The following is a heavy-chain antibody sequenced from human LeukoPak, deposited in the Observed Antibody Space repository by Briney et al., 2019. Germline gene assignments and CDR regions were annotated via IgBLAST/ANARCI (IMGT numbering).Heavy chain of an antibody. Sequence: SQTLSLTCAISGDSVSSNSVTWNWIRQSPSRGLEWLGRTYYRSTWYNDYAVSVRGRITVNPDTSKNQFSLHLNSVTPEDTAVYYCARRLTQYDCFDPWGQGALVTVSS. V-gene: IGHV6-1*01. D-gene: IGHD2-2*01. CDR3: ARRLTQYDCFDP. CDR2: TYYRSTWYN. CDR1: GDSVSSNSVT. J-gene: IGHJ5*02.